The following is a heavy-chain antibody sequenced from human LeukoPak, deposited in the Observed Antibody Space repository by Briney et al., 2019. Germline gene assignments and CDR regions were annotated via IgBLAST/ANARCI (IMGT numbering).Heavy chain of an antibody. V-gene: IGHV3-53*01. CDR2: IYSGGST. CDR1: GFTVTGSY. Sequence: GGSLRLSCAASGFTVTGSYMSWVRQAPGKGLEWVSVIYSGGSTYYADSVKGRFTISRDSSKNTLHLQMNSLRAEDTAVYYCAASLPNIVVVPATKGPFGYWGQGALVTVSS. J-gene: IGHJ4*02. D-gene: IGHD2-2*01. CDR3: AASLPNIVVVPATKGPFGY.